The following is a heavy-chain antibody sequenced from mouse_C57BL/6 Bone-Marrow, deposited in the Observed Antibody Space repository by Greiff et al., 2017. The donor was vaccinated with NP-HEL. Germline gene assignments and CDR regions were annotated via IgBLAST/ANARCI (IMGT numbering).Heavy chain of an antibody. CDR2: IHPNSGST. V-gene: IGHV1-64*01. Sequence: QVQLKQPGAELVKPGASVKLSCKASGYTFTSYWMHWVKQRPGQGLVWIGMIHPNSGSTNYNEKFKSKATLTVDKSSSTAYMQLSSLTSEDSAVYYCASYYGYGGFAYWGQGTLVTVSA. D-gene: IGHD2-9*01. J-gene: IGHJ3*01. CDR1: GYTFTSYW. CDR3: ASYYGYGGFAY.